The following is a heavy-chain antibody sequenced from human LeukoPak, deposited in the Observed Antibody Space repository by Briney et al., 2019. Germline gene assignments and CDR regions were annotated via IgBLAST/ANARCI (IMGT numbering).Heavy chain of an antibody. Sequence: GRSLRLSCAASGFTFRSYNMNWVRQAPGKWLEWVSYITGGSTTIYYADSVKGRFTISRDDSKGTVYLQMNSLRPEDTAVYYCAKDDAWLQYGNWGRGTLVTVSS. CDR3: AKDDAWLQYGN. D-gene: IGHD5-24*01. CDR1: GFTFRSYN. J-gene: IGHJ4*02. V-gene: IGHV3-48*01. CDR2: ITGGSTTI.